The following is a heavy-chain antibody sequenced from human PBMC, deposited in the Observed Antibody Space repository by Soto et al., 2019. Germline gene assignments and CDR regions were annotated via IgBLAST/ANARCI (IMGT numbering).Heavy chain of an antibody. D-gene: IGHD2-2*01. CDR1: GFTFSSYW. CDR2: IKQDGSEK. Sequence: GESLKISCAASGFTFSSYWMSWVRQAPGKGLEWVANIKQDGSEKYYVDSVKGRFTISRDNAKNSLYLQMNSLRAEDTAVYYCAREGCSSTSCYGWFDPWGQGTLVTVSS. V-gene: IGHV3-7*01. J-gene: IGHJ5*02. CDR3: AREGCSSTSCYGWFDP.